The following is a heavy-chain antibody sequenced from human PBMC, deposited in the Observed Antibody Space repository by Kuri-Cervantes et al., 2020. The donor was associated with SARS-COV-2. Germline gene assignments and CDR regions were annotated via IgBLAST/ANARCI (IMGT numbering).Heavy chain of an antibody. V-gene: IGHV3-30-3*01. Sequence: GESLKISCAASGFTFSSYAMHWVRQAPGKGLEWVAVISYDGSNKYYAGSVKGLFTISRDNSKNTLYLQMNSLRAEDTAVYYCARDHSGSYSHYFDYWGQGTLVTVSS. D-gene: IGHD1-26*01. J-gene: IGHJ4*02. CDR2: ISYDGSNK. CDR1: GFTFSSYA. CDR3: ARDHSGSYSHYFDY.